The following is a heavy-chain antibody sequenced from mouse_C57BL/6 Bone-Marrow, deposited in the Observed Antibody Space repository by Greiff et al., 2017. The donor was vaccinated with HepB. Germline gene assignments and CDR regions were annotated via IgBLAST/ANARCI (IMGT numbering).Heavy chain of an antibody. Sequence: QVQLQQSGAELVRPGASVTLSCKASGYTFTDYEMHWVKQTPVHGLEWIGAIDPETGGTAYNQKFKGKAILTADKSSSTAYMELRSLTSEDSAVYYCTRSLLLLRRFAYWGQGTLVTGSA. CDR3: TRSLLLLRRFAY. D-gene: IGHD2-4*01. CDR1: GYTFTDYE. CDR2: IDPETGGT. J-gene: IGHJ3*01. V-gene: IGHV1-15*01.